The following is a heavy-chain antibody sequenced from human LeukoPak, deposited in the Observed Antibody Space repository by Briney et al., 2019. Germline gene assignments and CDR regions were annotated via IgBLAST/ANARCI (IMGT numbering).Heavy chain of an antibody. J-gene: IGHJ4*02. CDR1: GFTFDDYA. D-gene: IGHD3-10*01. CDR3: AKDRDYYGSGSYIVSDY. V-gene: IGHV3-9*01. Sequence: GGSLRLSCAASGFTFDDYAMHWVRQAPGKGLEWVSGISWSSGSIGYADSVKGRFTISRDNAKNSLYLQMNSLRAEDTALYYCAKDRDYYGSGSYIVSDYWGQGTLVTVSS. CDR2: ISWSSGSI.